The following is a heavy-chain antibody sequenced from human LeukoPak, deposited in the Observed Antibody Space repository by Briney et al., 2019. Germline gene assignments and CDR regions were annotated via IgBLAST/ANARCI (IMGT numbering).Heavy chain of an antibody. V-gene: IGHV3-30*02. CDR2: IGSDGTYK. J-gene: IGHJ4*02. Sequence: PGGSLRLSCAASGFTFSAYGMHWVRQVPGKGLEWVAFIGSDGTYKYYVDSVKGRFTISRDNSKNTLYLQMNSLRAEDTSLYYCARDPGTGASAGTFDYWGQGTLVTVSS. CDR1: GFTFSAYG. D-gene: IGHD6-13*01. CDR3: ARDPGTGASAGTFDY.